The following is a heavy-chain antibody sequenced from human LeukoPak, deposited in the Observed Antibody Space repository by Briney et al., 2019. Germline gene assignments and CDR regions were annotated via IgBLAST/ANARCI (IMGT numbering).Heavy chain of an antibody. CDR1: GFTFSSYG. V-gene: IGHV3-30*02. D-gene: IGHD3-22*01. J-gene: IGHJ4*02. CDR3: ARGPSYYYDSSGYHPYFDY. CDR2: IRYDGGNQ. Sequence: GGSLRLSCAASGFTFSSYGMHWVRQTPGKGVECVAFIRYDGGNQYYTDSVKGRFTISRDNAKNTLYLQMNSLRAEDTAVYYCARGPSYYYDSSGYHPYFDYWGQGTLVTVSS.